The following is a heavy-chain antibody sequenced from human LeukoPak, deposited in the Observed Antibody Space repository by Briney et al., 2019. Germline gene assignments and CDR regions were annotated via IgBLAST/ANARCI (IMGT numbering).Heavy chain of an antibody. J-gene: IGHJ5*02. D-gene: IGHD2-2*01. Sequence: SETLSLTCTVSGGSISSSSYYWGWIRQPPGKGLEWIGSIYYSGSTYYNPSLKSRVTISIDTSKNQFSLNLSSVTAADTAVYYCARGGVVAAANNWFDPWGQGTLVTVSS. V-gene: IGHV4-39*07. CDR1: GGSISSSSYY. CDR2: IYYSGST. CDR3: ARGGVVAAANNWFDP.